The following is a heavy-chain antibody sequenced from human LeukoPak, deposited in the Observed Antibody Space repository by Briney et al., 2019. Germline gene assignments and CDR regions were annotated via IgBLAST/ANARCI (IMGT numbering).Heavy chain of an antibody. D-gene: IGHD6-19*01. CDR2: IYTSGST. J-gene: IGHJ6*02. CDR1: GGSISSYY. Sequence: SETLSLTCTVSGGSISSYYWSWIRQPAGKGLEWIGRIYTSGSTNYNPSLKSRVTMSVDTSKNQFSLKLRSVTAADTAVYYCAREPAVSGYYGMDVWGQGTTVTVSS. CDR3: AREPAVSGYYGMDV. V-gene: IGHV4-4*07.